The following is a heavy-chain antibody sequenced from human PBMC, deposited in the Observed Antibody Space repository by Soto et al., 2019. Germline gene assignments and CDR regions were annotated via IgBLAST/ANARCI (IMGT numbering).Heavy chain of an antibody. J-gene: IGHJ6*02. Sequence: GGSLRLSCAASGFTFSNYWTHWVRQAPGKGLEWVAVISYDGSNKYYADSVKGRFTISRDNSKNTLYLQMNSLRAEDTAVYYCAKVTSPLWFGELFDVYYYYGMDVWGQGTTVTVSS. CDR3: AKVTSPLWFGELFDVYYYYGMDV. D-gene: IGHD3-10*01. CDR1: GFTFSNYW. CDR2: ISYDGSNK. V-gene: IGHV3-30*18.